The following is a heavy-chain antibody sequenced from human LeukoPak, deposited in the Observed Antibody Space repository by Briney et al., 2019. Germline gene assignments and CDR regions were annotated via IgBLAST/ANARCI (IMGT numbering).Heavy chain of an antibody. V-gene: IGHV4-30-4*08. D-gene: IGHD3-10*01. CDR1: GGSISSGDYY. J-gene: IGHJ4*02. Sequence: PSETLSLTCTVSGGSISSGDYYWSWIRQPPGKGLEWIVYIYYSGSTYYNPSLKSRVTISVDTSKNQFSLKLISVTAGDTAVYYCARGPGSGSYYKVGFDYWGQGTLVTVSS. CDR3: ARGPGSGSYYKVGFDY. CDR2: IYYSGST.